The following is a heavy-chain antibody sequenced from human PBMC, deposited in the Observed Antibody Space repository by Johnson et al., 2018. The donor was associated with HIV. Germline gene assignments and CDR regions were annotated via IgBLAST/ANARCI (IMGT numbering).Heavy chain of an antibody. J-gene: IGHJ3*02. V-gene: IGHV3-64*01. CDR3: ARDQRWWLQSPGAFDI. CDR1: GFTFSYYW. D-gene: IGHD5-24*01. CDR2: ISSNGGST. Sequence: VQLVESGGGLVQPGGSLRLSCAASGFTFSYYWMSWVRQAPGTGLEYVSAISSNGGSTYYAHSVKGRLTISRDNSKNTLYLQMGSLRAEDMAVYYCARDQRWWLQSPGAFDIWGQGTMVTVSS.